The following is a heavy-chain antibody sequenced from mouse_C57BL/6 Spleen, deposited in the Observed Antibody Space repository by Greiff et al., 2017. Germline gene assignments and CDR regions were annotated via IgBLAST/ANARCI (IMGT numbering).Heavy chain of an antibody. Sequence: QVQLQQSGAELVKPGASVKISCKASGYAFSSYWMNWVKQRPGKGLEWIGQIYPGDGDTNYNGKFKGKATLTADKSSSTAYMQLSSLTSEDSAVYFCARGGDGYSSWFAYWGQGTLVTVSA. CDR1: GYAFSSYW. CDR3: ARGGDGYSSWFAY. V-gene: IGHV1-80*01. D-gene: IGHD2-3*01. CDR2: IYPGDGDT. J-gene: IGHJ3*01.